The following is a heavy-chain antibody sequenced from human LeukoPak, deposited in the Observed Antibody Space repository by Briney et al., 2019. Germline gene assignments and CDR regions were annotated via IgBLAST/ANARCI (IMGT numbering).Heavy chain of an antibody. V-gene: IGHV3-30-3*01. Sequence: GGSLRLSCAASGFTFSSYAMHWVRQAPGKGLEWVAVISFDGSNKYYADSVKGRFTISRDNSKNTLYLQMNSLRAEDTAVYYCAKETYSSSWYPQFDPWGQGTLVTVSS. D-gene: IGHD6-13*01. J-gene: IGHJ5*02. CDR2: ISFDGSNK. CDR1: GFTFSSYA. CDR3: AKETYSSSWYPQFDP.